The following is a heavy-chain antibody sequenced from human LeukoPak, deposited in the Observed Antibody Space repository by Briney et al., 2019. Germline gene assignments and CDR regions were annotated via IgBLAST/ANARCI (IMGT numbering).Heavy chain of an antibody. CDR2: IYPGDSDT. CDR3: ARSPGSGYCSSTTCYIYGMDV. J-gene: IGHJ6*02. Sequence: GESLKISCKGSGYSFTNYWIGWVRQMPGKGLEWMGIIYPGDSDTRYSPSFQGQVTISADKSINVAYLQWSSLKASDTAMYYCARSPGSGYCSSTTCYIYGMDVWGQETTVTVSS. D-gene: IGHD2-2*02. CDR1: GYSFTNYW. V-gene: IGHV5-51*01.